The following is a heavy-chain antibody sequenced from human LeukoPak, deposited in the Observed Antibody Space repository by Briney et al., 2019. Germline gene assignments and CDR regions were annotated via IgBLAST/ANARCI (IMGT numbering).Heavy chain of an antibody. Sequence: SVKVSCKASGGTFSSYDISWVRQAPGQGLEWMGRIIPIFGTANYAQKFQGRVTITTDESTSTAYMELSSLRSEDTAVYYCARDPAAPGAFDIWGQGTMVTVSS. CDR2: IIPIFGTA. D-gene: IGHD2-15*01. CDR1: GGTFSSYD. J-gene: IGHJ3*02. V-gene: IGHV1-69*05. CDR3: ARDPAAPGAFDI.